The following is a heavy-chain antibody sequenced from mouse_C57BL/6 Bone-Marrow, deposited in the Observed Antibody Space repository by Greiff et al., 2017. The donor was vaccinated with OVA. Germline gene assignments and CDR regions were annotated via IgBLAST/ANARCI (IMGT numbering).Heavy chain of an antibody. CDR2: ISGCGGNT. V-gene: IGHV5-9*01. CDR1: GFTFSSYT. J-gene: IGHJ4*01. D-gene: IGHD2-4*01. Sequence: EVQLVESGGGLVKPGGSLKLSCAASGFTFSSYTMSWVRQTPGKRLEWVATISGCGGNTYYPDSVKGRFTFSSDNADNTLYLQMSSLRSEDTALYYCARHDCIMDCWGQGASVTVSS. CDR3: ARHDCIMDC.